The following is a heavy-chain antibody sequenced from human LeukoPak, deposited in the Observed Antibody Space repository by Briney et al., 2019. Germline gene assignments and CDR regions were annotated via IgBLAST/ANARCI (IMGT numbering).Heavy chain of an antibody. J-gene: IGHJ4*02. Sequence: QTGGSLRLSCAASGFTFSSYAMSWVRQAPGKGLEWVSAISGSGGSTYYADSVKGRFTISRDNSKNTLYLQMNSLRAEDTAVYYCAKPGGWSGSSSWYRLFFDYWGQGTLVTVSS. D-gene: IGHD6-13*01. CDR3: AKPGGWSGSSSWYRLFFDY. CDR2: ISGSGGST. CDR1: GFTFSSYA. V-gene: IGHV3-23*01.